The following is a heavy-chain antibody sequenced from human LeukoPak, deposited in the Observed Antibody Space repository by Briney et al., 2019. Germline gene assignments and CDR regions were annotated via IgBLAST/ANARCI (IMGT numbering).Heavy chain of an antibody. V-gene: IGHV1-24*01. CDR1: GYTLTELS. CDR3: ATGDSSGWYGTFDY. J-gene: IGHJ4*02. D-gene: IGHD6-19*01. CDR2: FDPEDGET. Sequence: GASVKVSCKVSGYTLTELSMHWVRQAPGKGLEWMGGFDPEDGETIYAQKFQGRVTMTEDTSTDTAYMELSSLRSEDTAVYYCATGDSSGWYGTFDYWGQGTLVTVSS.